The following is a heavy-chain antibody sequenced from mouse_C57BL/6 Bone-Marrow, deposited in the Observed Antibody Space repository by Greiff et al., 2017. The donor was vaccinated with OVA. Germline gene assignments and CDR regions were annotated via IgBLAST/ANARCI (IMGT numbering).Heavy chain of an antibody. CDR1: GFTFSSYG. Sequence: DVKLVESGGDLVKPGGSLNLSCAASGFTFSSYGMSWVRQTPDKRLEWVATISSGGSYTYYPDSVKGRFTISRDNAKNTLYLQMSSLKSEDTAMYYCARANFHFDDWGQGTTLTVSS. CDR3: ARANFHFDD. V-gene: IGHV5-6*02. J-gene: IGHJ2*01. CDR2: ISSGGSYT. D-gene: IGHD4-1*01.